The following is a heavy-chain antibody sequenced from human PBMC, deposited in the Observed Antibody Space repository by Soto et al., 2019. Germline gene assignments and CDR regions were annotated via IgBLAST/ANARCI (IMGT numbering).Heavy chain of an antibody. V-gene: IGHV4-31*03. J-gene: IGHJ6*02. D-gene: IGHD2-2*01. CDR2: IYYSGNT. CDR1: GGSISSGGYY. Sequence: QVQLQESGPGLVKPSQTLSLTCTVSGGSISSGGYYWSWIRQHPGKGLEWIGYIYYSGNTYYNPSLKSRVTRSVDTSKDQFSLKLSSVTAADTAVYYCAVSRDGYSMDVWGQGTTVTVSS. CDR3: AVSRDGYSMDV.